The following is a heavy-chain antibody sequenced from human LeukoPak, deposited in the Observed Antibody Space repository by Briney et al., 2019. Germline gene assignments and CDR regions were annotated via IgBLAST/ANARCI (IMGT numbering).Heavy chain of an antibody. CDR2: ISGSGGST. CDR1: GFTFSSYA. V-gene: IGHV3-23*01. Sequence: GGSLRLPCAASGFTFSSYAMSWVRQAPGKGLEWVSAISGSGGSTYYADSVKGRFTISRDNSKNTLYLQMNSLRAEDTAVYYCAKDPMDWGRGSVFPTLDYWGQGTLVTVSS. J-gene: IGHJ4*02. CDR3: AKDPMDWGRGSVFPTLDY. D-gene: IGHD3-10*01.